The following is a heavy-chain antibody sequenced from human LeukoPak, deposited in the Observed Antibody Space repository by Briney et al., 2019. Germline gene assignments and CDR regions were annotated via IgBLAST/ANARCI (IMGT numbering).Heavy chain of an antibody. D-gene: IGHD3-22*01. Sequence: SVKVSCKASGGTFSNYVFSWVRQAPGQGLEWMGGLIPIFDSADYAQKFRGRVTFTADVSANTAYMELSSLRSEDTAVYYCATVLAYYYDSSGYSDWGQGTLVIVSS. CDR2: LIPIFDSA. V-gene: IGHV1-69*13. CDR1: GGTFSNYV. CDR3: ATVLAYYYDSSGYSD. J-gene: IGHJ4*02.